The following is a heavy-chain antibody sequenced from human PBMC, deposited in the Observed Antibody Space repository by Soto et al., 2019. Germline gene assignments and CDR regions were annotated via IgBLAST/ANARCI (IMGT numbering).Heavy chain of an antibody. CDR3: ASAGSSGSSYYYYYYGMDV. V-gene: IGHV1-2*02. CDR2: INPNSGGT. J-gene: IGHJ6*02. Sequence: ASVKVSCKASGYTFTGYYMHWVRQATGQGLEGMGWINPNSGGTNYAQKFQGRVTMTRDTSISTAYMELSRLRSDDTAVYYCASAGSSGSSYYYYYYGMDVWGQGTTVTVSS. CDR1: GYTFTGYY. D-gene: IGHD3-10*01.